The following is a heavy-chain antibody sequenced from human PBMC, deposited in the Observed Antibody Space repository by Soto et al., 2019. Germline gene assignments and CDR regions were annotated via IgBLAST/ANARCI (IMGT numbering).Heavy chain of an antibody. Sequence: QVQLVQSGAEVKKPGSSVKVSCKASGGTFSSYAISWVRQAPGQGLEWMGGIIPVFRTTNYAQKFQGRVMITADEPTSTAYMALSSLRSDDTAVYYCARGEYSGKSFKYYYYGTDVWGQGSTVTVSS. J-gene: IGHJ6*02. CDR1: GGTFSSYA. CDR3: ARGEYSGKSFKYYYYGTDV. V-gene: IGHV1-69*01. CDR2: IIPVFRTT. D-gene: IGHD1-26*01.